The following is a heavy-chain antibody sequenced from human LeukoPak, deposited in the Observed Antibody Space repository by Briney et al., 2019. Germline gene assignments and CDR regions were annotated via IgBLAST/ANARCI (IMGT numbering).Heavy chain of an antibody. D-gene: IGHD1-26*01. V-gene: IGHV1-69*13. Sequence: SVKVSCKASGYTFTGYYMHWVRQAPGQGLEWMGGIIPIFGTANYAQKFQGRVTITADESTSTAYMELSSLRSEDTAVYYCARPRVGPWAFDIWGQGTMVTVSS. CDR1: GYTFTGYY. CDR2: IIPIFGTA. J-gene: IGHJ3*02. CDR3: ARPRVGPWAFDI.